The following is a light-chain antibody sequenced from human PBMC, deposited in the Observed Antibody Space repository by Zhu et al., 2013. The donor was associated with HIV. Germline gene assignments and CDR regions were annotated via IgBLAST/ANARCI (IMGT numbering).Light chain of an antibody. Sequence: SYELTQPPSVSVSPGQTASITCSGDKLGDKYACWYQQKPGQSPVLVIYQDSKRPSGIPERFSGSNSGNTATLTISWVGAGDEADYYCQVWDSPSDHVVFGGGTKLTVL. CDR3: QVWDSPSDHVV. V-gene: IGLV3-1*01. J-gene: IGLJ2*01. CDR2: QDS. CDR1: KLGDKY.